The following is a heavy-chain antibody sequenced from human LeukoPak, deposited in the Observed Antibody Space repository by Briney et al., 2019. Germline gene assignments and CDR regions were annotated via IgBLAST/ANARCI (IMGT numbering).Heavy chain of an antibody. CDR2: IYTSGST. D-gene: IGHD2-2*03. CDR1: CGSISSYY. Sequence: SETLSLTCTVSCGSISSYYWSWIRQPAGKGLEWIGRIYTSGSTNYNPSLKSRVTMSVDTSKNQFSLTLPSVTAADTARYFCARVRLDGYVKEFYFDSWGQGTRVTVSS. J-gene: IGHJ4*02. CDR3: ARVRLDGYVKEFYFDS. V-gene: IGHV4-4*07.